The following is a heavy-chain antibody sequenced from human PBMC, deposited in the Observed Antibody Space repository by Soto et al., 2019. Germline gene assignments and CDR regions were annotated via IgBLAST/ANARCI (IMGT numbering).Heavy chain of an antibody. CDR3: AKDRSQGAVAGTSDFDY. V-gene: IGHV3-23*01. CDR1: GFTFNDYA. D-gene: IGHD6-19*01. Sequence: GESLKISCVVSGFTFNDYALNWVRQAPGKGLEWVSTISGRGGRAYYADSVKGRFTISRDNSKNALYLQLDSLRAEDTAVYYCAKDRSQGAVAGTSDFDYWGQGTLVTVSS. CDR2: ISGRGGRA. J-gene: IGHJ4*02.